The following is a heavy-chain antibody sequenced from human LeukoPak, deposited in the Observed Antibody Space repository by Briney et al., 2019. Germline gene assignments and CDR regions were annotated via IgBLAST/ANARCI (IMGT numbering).Heavy chain of an antibody. CDR2: ISGSGGST. V-gene: IGHV3-23*01. CDR1: GFTFSSYA. Sequence: GGSLRLSCAASGFTFSSYAMSWVRQAPGKGLEWVSAISGSGGSTYYADSVKGRFTISRDNSKNTLYLQMNSLRADDTAVYYCAKAPSDLDYYDSSGHAFDIWGQGTMVTVSS. J-gene: IGHJ3*02. CDR3: AKAPSDLDYYDSSGHAFDI. D-gene: IGHD3-22*01.